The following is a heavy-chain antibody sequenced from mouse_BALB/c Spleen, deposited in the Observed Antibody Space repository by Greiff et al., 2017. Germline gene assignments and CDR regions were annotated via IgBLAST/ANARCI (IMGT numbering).Heavy chain of an antibody. V-gene: IGHV14-4*02. J-gene: IGHJ3*01. CDR1: GFNIKDYY. CDR2: IDPANGDT. D-gene: IGHD4-1*01. CDR3: NVRWDVDAY. Sequence: VQLQQSGAELVRSGASVKLSCTASGFNIKDYYMHWVKQRPEQGLEWIGWIDPANGDTEYAPKFQGKATMTADTSSNTAYLQLSSLTSEDTAVYYWNVRWDVDAYWGQGTLVTVSA.